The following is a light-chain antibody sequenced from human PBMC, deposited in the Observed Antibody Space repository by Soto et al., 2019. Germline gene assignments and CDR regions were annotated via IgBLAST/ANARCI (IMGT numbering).Light chain of an antibody. CDR1: RSNIGSNY. J-gene: IGLJ3*02. CDR2: SNN. V-gene: IGLV1-47*02. Sequence: QSVLTQPPSASATPGQRVSISCSGSRSNIGSNYVYWYQQLPGAAPRLLMYSNNQRPSGVPGRFSVSKSGTSASLAISGLWSEDEADYYCAAWDDNLSGWVFGGGTKLTVL. CDR3: AAWDDNLSGWV.